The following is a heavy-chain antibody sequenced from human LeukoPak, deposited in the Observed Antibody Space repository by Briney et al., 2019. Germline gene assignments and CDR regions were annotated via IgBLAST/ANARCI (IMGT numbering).Heavy chain of an antibody. CDR3: AKGDNGALHF. CDR1: GFTFSSYW. V-gene: IGHV3-7*01. CDR2: IKQDSSEE. D-gene: IGHD2-8*01. J-gene: IGHJ3*01. Sequence: PGGSLRLSCAASGFTFSSYWMSWVRQAPGKGLEWVANIKQDSSEEHYVDSVRGRFTISRDNAKNSLYLQMNSLRVEDTAVYYCAKGDNGALHFWGRGTLVTVSS.